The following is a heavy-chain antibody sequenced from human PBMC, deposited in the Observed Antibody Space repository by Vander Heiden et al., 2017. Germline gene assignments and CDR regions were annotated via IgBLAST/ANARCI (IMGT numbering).Heavy chain of an antibody. J-gene: IGHJ3*02. V-gene: IGHV1-2*02. CDR3: ARVPQTDAFDI. CDR1: GYTFTGYF. Sequence: QVQLVQSGAELQKPGASVKVSCKASGYTFTGYFMHWVRQAPGQGLEWMGWINPNSGGTKYAQMFQGRVTMTRDTPISTAYMELSRLRSDDTAVYYCARVPQTDAFDIWGQGTMVSVSS. CDR2: INPNSGGT.